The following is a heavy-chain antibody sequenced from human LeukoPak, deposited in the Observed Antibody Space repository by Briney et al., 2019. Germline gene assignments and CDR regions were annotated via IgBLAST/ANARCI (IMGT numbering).Heavy chain of an antibody. CDR2: VRSKASNYAT. J-gene: IGHJ4*02. CDR1: GFSFSGFV. D-gene: IGHD2/OR15-2a*01. V-gene: IGHV3-73*01. Sequence: GGSLKLSCEASGFSFSGFVLSWVRRASGKGLEWVSRVRSKASNYATVFAESMEGRFTISRDDSKNTVYLHMNSLKSEDTAVYYCTRGFSDYFDYWGQGTLVTVSS. CDR3: TRGFSDYFDY.